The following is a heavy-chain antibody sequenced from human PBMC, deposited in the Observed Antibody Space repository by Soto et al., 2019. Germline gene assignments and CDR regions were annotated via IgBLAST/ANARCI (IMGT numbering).Heavy chain of an antibody. CDR3: AKEGSHDSSGYYVDYYVDY. CDR2: LSYDGSVE. Sequence: PGGSLRLSCAASGFRFSDYGMHWVRQAPGKXLEWVALLSYDGSVEYYEDSVKGRFTISRDNSKSTLYLQMDSLRPDDTAVYYCAKEGSHDSSGYYVDYYVDYWGPGPLVT. V-gene: IGHV3-30*18. J-gene: IGHJ4*02. D-gene: IGHD3-22*01. CDR1: GFRFSDYG.